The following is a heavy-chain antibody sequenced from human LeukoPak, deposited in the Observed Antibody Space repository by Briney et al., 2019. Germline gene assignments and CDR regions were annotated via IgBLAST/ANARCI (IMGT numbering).Heavy chain of an antibody. CDR2: ISGTGGSA. CDR3: AKDHGGRYYEILAGYYPENFFDY. V-gene: IGHV3-23*01. D-gene: IGHD3-9*01. CDR1: GFTFSNYA. J-gene: IGHJ4*02. Sequence: GGSLRLSCSVSGFTFSNYAMSWVRQAPGKGLGWVSTISGTGGSASYADSVKGRFTFSRDNSNGTLYLQMNGLRAEDTAVYFCAKDHGGRYYEILAGYYPENFFDYWGQGALVTVSS.